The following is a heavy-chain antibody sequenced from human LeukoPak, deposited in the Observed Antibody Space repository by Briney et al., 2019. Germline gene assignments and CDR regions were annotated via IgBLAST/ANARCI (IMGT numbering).Heavy chain of an antibody. J-gene: IGHJ4*02. V-gene: IGHV4-31*03. CDR3: ARMERNGDSSCDY. CDR1: GGSISSGGYY. CDR2: IYYSGST. D-gene: IGHD4-17*01. Sequence: PSETLSLTCTVSGGSISSGGYYWSWIRQHPGKGLEWIGYIYYSGSTYYNPSLKSRVTISVDTSKNQFFLKLSSVTAADTAVYYCARMERNGDSSCDYWGQGTLVTVSS.